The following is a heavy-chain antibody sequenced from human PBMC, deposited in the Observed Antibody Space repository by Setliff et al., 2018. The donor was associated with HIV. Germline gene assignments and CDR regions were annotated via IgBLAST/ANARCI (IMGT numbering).Heavy chain of an antibody. D-gene: IGHD3-16*01. CDR2: IITLFGEA. CDR1: GYTFTGYY. CDR3: ARQPYYDDDGTNLPSEWRVLG. Sequence: SVKVSCKASGYTFTGYYMHWVRQAPGQGLEWMGWIITLFGEANYAQKFQGRVTITADESTSTAYMELNSLRSDDAAVYYCARQPYYDDDGTNLPSEWRVLGWGQGTLVTVSS. J-gene: IGHJ4*02. V-gene: IGHV1-69*13.